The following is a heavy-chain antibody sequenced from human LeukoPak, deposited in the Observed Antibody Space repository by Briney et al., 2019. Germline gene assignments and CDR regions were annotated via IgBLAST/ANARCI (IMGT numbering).Heavy chain of an antibody. J-gene: IGHJ2*01. D-gene: IGHD6-19*01. CDR1: GYSISGGYY. CDR3: ARVYSSGWYADWYFDL. Sequence: SETLSLTCDVSGYSISGGYYWGWIRQPPGKGLEWIGYIYYSDSTYYNPSLRGRATISVDTSKNQFSLKLSSVTAADTAVYYCARVYSSGWYADWYFDLWGRGTLVTVSS. V-gene: IGHV4-38-2*01. CDR2: IYYSDST.